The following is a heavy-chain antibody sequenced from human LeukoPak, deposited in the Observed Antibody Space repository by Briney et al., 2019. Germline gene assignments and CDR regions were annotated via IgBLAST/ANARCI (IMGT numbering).Heavy chain of an antibody. J-gene: IGHJ4*02. CDR1: GGSISSYY. CDR2: IYYSGST. Sequence: SETLFLTCTVSGGSISSYYWSWIRQPPGKGLEWIGYIYYSGSTNYNPSLKSRVTISVDTSKNQFSLKLSSVTAADTAVYYCARDFVGASLGYWGQGTLVTVSS. D-gene: IGHD1-26*01. CDR3: ARDFVGASLGY. V-gene: IGHV4-59*01.